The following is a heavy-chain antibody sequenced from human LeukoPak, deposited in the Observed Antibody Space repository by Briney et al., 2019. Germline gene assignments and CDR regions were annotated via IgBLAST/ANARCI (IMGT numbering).Heavy chain of an antibody. CDR1: GFMFSTHW. Sequence: PGGSLRLSCGASGFMFSTHWMSWVRQAPGKGLEWVANINQDGRETYYVDSVKGRFTFSRDNAQNSLYLQMNSLRAEDTAVYYCARDGVDAGIYFDYWGQGALVTVSS. D-gene: IGHD6-13*01. V-gene: IGHV3-7*01. J-gene: IGHJ4*02. CDR2: INQDGRET. CDR3: ARDGVDAGIYFDY.